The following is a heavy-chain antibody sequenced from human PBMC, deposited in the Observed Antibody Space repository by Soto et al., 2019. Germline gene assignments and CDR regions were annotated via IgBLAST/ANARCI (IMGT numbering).Heavy chain of an antibody. Sequence: GGSLRLSCAVSGFTLSSFFMHWARQGPGKGLEWVSRINNDGSSTTYADSVKGRFTISRDNARNTLYLQMNSLRVEDTAVYFCVSDQHGRGYSVFNHWRQVSQVTVSS. V-gene: IGHV3-74*03. D-gene: IGHD3-22*01. J-gene: IGHJ4*02. CDR2: INNDGSST. CDR1: GFTLSSFF. CDR3: VSDQHGRGYSVFNH.